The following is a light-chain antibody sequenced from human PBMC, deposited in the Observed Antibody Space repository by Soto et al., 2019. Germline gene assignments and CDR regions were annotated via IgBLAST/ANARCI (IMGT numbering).Light chain of an antibody. J-gene: IGKJ1*01. V-gene: IGKV3-11*01. CDR2: DAS. CDR3: QQLTDWPPQWT. Sequence: EVVLTQSPDTLSLPPGERDPLSCRASQSISSYLAWYQQKPGQAPRLLIYDASSRATGIPARFSGSGSGTDFTLTISSLEPEDFAVYYCQQLTDWPPQWTFGQGTKVDIK. CDR1: QSISSY.